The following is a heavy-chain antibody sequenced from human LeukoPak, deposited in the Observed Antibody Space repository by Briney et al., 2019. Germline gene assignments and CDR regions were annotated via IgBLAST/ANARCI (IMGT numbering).Heavy chain of an antibody. V-gene: IGHV5-51*01. Sequence: GESLKISCKGSGYSFTSYWIGWLRQMPGKGLEWMGIIYPGDSDTRYSPSFQGQVTISADKSISTAYLQWSSLKASDTAMYYCARGVGATPFYYYYYMDVWGKGTTVTVSS. CDR1: GYSFTSYW. CDR3: ARGVGATPFYYYYYMDV. D-gene: IGHD1-26*01. J-gene: IGHJ6*03. CDR2: IYPGDSDT.